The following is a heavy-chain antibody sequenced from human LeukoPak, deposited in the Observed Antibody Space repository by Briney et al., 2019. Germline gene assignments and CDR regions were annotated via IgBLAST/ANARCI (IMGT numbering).Heavy chain of an antibody. CDR3: ASSEAYDFWSGYPKAYYGMDV. CDR2: ISGSGGST. V-gene: IGHV3-23*01. J-gene: IGHJ6*02. Sequence: GGSLRLSCAASGFTFSSYSMNWVRQAPGKGLEWVSAISGSGGSTYYADSVKGRFTISRDNSKNTLYLQMNSLRAEDTAVYYCASSEAYDFWSGYPKAYYGMDVWGQGTTVTVSS. D-gene: IGHD3-3*01. CDR1: GFTFSSYS.